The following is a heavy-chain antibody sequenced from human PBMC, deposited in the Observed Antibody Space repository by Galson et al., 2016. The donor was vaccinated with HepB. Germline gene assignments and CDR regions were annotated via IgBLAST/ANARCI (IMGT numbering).Heavy chain of an antibody. D-gene: IGHD1-26*01. CDR1: GFTFGVYG. V-gene: IGHV3-23*01. CDR2: ISRSGDST. CDR3: VQGSTAPAV. Sequence: SLRLSCAASGFTFGVYGMHWVRQAPGKGLEVVSSISRSGDSTDYADSVKGRFTISRDNSKNTLSLQMNSLRAEDTAVYYCVQGSTAPAVWGKGTTVTVSS. J-gene: IGHJ6*04.